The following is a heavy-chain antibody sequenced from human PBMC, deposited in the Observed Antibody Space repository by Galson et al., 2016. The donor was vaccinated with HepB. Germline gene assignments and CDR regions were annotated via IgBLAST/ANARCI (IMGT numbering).Heavy chain of an antibody. J-gene: IGHJ5*02. V-gene: IGHV4-39*01. CDR1: GGSIGSSSYY. CDR2: IYYSGST. CDR3: ARQKLYSSSWYILYWFDP. D-gene: IGHD6-13*01. Sequence: SETLSLTCTVSGGSIGSSSYYWGWIRQPPGKGLEWIGRIYYSGSTFYNPSLKSRVTISVDTSKNQFSLKLSSVTAADTAVYYCARQKLYSSSWYILYWFDPWGQGTLVTVSS.